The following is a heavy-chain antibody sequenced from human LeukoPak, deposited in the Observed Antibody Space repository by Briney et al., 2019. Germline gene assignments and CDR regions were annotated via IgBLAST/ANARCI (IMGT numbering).Heavy chain of an antibody. CDR2: ISTSSSYM. CDR3: ARSTWSTDAFDI. D-gene: IGHD1-1*01. CDR1: GFTFSSYT. V-gene: IGHV3-21*01. Sequence: GGSLRLSCAASGFTFSSYTMNWVRQAPGKGLEWVSFISTSSSYMYYADSVKGRFTISRDNAKNSLYLQMDSLRAEDTAVYYCARSTWSTDAFDIWGQGTMVTVSS. J-gene: IGHJ3*02.